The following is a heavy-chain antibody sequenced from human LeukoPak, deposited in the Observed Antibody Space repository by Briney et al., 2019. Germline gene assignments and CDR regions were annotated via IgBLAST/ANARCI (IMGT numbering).Heavy chain of an antibody. V-gene: IGHV1-69*04. CDR3: ARDKVDIVATMYIFGWFDP. CDR1: GGTFSSYA. CDR2: IIPILGIA. D-gene: IGHD5-12*01. J-gene: IGHJ5*02. Sequence: SVKVSCKASGGTFSSYAISWVRQAPGQGLEWMGRIIPILGIANYAQKFQGRVTITADKSTSTAYMELSSLRSEDTAVYYCARDKVDIVATMYIFGWFDPWGQGTLVTVSS.